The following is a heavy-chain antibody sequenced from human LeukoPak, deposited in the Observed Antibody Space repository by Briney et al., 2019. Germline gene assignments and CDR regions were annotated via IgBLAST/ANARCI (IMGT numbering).Heavy chain of an antibody. Sequence: ASVKVSCKASGYTFTSYGLSWVRQAPGQGLEWMGWISTYNGHINYAQMLQGRVSMTTDTSTSTAYMELRSLRSDDTAVYYYARDALTRPMIRGVILTGGENWFDPWGQGTLVTVSS. CDR3: ARDALTRPMIRGVILTGGENWFDP. D-gene: IGHD3-10*01. J-gene: IGHJ5*02. CDR1: GYTFTSYG. CDR2: ISTYNGHI. V-gene: IGHV1-18*01.